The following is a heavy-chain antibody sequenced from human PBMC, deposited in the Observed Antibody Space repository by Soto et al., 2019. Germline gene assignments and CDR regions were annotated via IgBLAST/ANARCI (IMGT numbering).Heavy chain of an antibody. V-gene: IGHV4-39*01. J-gene: IGHJ4*02. CDR1: GGSISSRSYH. D-gene: IGHD2-2*01. Sequence: SETLSLTCTVSGGSISSRSYHWGWIRQPPGKGLEWIGGIYNSGSTYYNASLKSRVSISIDTSKNQFSLKLSSVTAADTAVYYCARHPVYATGWQIDYWGQGALVTVS. CDR2: IYNSGST. CDR3: ARHPVYATGWQIDY.